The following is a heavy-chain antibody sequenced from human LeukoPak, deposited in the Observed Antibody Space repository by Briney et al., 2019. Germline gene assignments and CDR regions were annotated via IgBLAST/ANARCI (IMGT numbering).Heavy chain of an antibody. Sequence: PGGSVRLSCAASGFTSNDYYMSWLRQAPGRGLEGVAYISSRGSSKFYADSLKGRFTIHRDNAKNSLYLQMNSLRAEDTAVYYCARVRMGESCLPNNWFERWGKGTLVTV. CDR1: GFTSNDYY. J-gene: IGHJ5*02. CDR2: ISSRGSSK. D-gene: IGHD3-16*01. CDR3: ARVRMGESCLPNNWFER. V-gene: IGHV3-11*01.